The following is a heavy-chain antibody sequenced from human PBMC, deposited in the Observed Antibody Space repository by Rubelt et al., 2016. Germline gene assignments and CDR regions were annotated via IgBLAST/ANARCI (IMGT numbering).Heavy chain of an antibody. D-gene: IGHD6-6*01. V-gene: IGHV1-3*01. CDR1: GYTFTSYA. CDR3: ARVGSLAARKIYYFDY. CDR2: INAGNGTT. Sequence: QVQLVQSGAEVKKPGASVKVSCKASGYTFTSYAMHWVRQAPGQRLEWMGWINAGNGTTKYSQKFQGRVTITRDTSASTAYMELRSLRSEDTAVYYCARVGSLAARKIYYFDYWGQGTLVTVSS. J-gene: IGHJ4*02.